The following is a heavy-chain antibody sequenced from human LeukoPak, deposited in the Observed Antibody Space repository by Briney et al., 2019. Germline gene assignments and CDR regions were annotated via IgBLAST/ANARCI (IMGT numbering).Heavy chain of an antibody. CDR2: IYYSGST. CDR1: GGSISSSSYY. CDR3: ARTLFYDSSGSPYFDY. J-gene: IGHJ4*02. V-gene: IGHV4-61*05. Sequence: SETLSLTCTVSGGSISSSSYYWAWIRQPPGKGLEWIGYIYYSGSTNYNPSLKSRVTISVDTSKNQFSLKLSSVTAADTAVYYCARTLFYDSSGSPYFDYWGQGTLVTVSS. D-gene: IGHD3-22*01.